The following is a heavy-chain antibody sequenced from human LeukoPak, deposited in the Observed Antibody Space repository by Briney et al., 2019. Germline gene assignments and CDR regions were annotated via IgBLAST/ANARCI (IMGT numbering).Heavy chain of an antibody. CDR1: GGSISSYY. D-gene: IGHD3-3*01. CDR2: IYYSGST. J-gene: IGHJ4*02. V-gene: IGHV4-59*01. Sequence: SETLSLTCTVSGGSISSYYWSWIRQPPGKGLEWIGYIYYSGSTNYNPSFKSRVTISVDTSKNQFSLKLSSVTAADTAVYYCARGLLRFLEWSPFDYWGQGTLVTVSS. CDR3: ARGLLRFLEWSPFDY.